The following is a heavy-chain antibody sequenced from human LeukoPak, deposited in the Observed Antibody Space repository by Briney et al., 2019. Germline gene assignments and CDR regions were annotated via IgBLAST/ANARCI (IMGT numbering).Heavy chain of an antibody. CDR2: IYSGGST. CDR1: GFTVSSNY. V-gene: IGHV3-66*01. CDR3: ARCGSSWYFDY. D-gene: IGHD6-13*01. J-gene: IGHJ4*02. Sequence: GGSLRLSCAASGFTVSSNYKSWVRQAPGKGLEWVSVIYSGGSTYYADSVKGRFTISRDNSKNTLYLQMNSLRAEDTAVYYCARCGSSWYFDYWGQGTLVTVSS.